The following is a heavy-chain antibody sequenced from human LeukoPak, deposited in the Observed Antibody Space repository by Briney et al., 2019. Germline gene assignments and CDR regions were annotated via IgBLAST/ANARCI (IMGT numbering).Heavy chain of an antibody. CDR2: IYSGGSN. V-gene: IGHV3-53*01. Sequence: QAGGSLRLSCAASGFTASSNYMSRVRQAPGKGLEPVSVIYSGGSNYYADSVKGRFTISRGNSKNTLYLQMNSLRAEDTAVYYCARDSQEGYFDCWGQGTLVTVSS. J-gene: IGHJ4*02. CDR1: GFTASSNY. CDR3: ARDSQEGYFDC.